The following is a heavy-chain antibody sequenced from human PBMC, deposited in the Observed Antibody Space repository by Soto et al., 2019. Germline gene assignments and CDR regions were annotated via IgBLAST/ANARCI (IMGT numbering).Heavy chain of an antibody. CDR2: ISWNGRKK. Sequence: PGGSLRLSCAASGFTFDDFSMRWVRQIPGKDLEWVSGISWNGRKKDYADSVKGRFIISRDNAKNSLYLQMNSLRVVDTALYYCAKDKRAIFYFDYWGQGIQVTVSS. V-gene: IGHV3-9*01. CDR3: AKDKRAIFYFDY. CDR1: GFTFDDFS. D-gene: IGHD3-3*01. J-gene: IGHJ4*02.